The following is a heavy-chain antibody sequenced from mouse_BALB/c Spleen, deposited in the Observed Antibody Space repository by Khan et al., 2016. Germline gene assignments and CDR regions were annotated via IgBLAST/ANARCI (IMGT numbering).Heavy chain of an antibody. CDR2: INSNGGSD. J-gene: IGHJ4*01. CDR3: ARERQAVDY. D-gene: IGHD2-12*01. Sequence: EVELVESGGGLVQPGGSLKLSCAASGFTFSTYAMSWVRQTPDKRLELVATINSNGGSDYYPDNVKGRFTIYRNNAKNALYMQMSRLKSEDTAMYYSARERQAVDYWGQGTSLTVSS. V-gene: IGHV5-6-3*01. CDR1: GFTFSTYA.